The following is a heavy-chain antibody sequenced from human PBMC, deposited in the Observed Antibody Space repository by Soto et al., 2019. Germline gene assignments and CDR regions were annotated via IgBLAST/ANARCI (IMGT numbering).Heavy chain of an antibody. D-gene: IGHD2-15*01. CDR1: GGTFSSYT. CDR2: IIPILGIA. CDR3: ARAQGQVVVAAQGAFDI. J-gene: IGHJ3*02. Sequence: SVKVSCKASGGTFSSYTISWVRQAPGQGLEWMGRIIPILGIANYAQKFQGRVTITADKSTSTAYMELSSLRSEDTAVYYCARAQGQVVVAAQGAFDIWGQGTMVTVSS. V-gene: IGHV1-69*02.